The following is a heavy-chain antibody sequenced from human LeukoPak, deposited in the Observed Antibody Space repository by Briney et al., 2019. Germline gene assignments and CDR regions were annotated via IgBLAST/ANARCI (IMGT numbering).Heavy chain of an antibody. D-gene: IGHD3-10*01. Sequence: TSETLSLTCTVSGDSINSYYWSWIRQPPGKGLEWVGYIYYIGGTNYNPSLKNRVTISIDTSENQFSLKLRSVTAADTAVYYCARQGPGAYNWFDPWGQGTLVTVSS. CDR2: IYYIGGT. V-gene: IGHV4-59*08. J-gene: IGHJ5*02. CDR3: ARQGPGAYNWFDP. CDR1: GDSINSYY.